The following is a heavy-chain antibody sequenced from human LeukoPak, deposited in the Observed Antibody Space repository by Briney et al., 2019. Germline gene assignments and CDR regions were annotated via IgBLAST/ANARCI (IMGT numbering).Heavy chain of an antibody. V-gene: IGHV1-2*02. J-gene: IGHJ5*01. CDR3: ASTVSRNWYDGWFDS. CDR2: ISPNSGGT. D-gene: IGHD6-13*01. Sequence: ASVTVSCKASGDSFTDYYMHWVRQAPGQGLEWMGWISPNSGGTNYAHKFQGRVTMTRDTSITTAYMELSRLRSEDTAVDYCASTVSRNWYDGWFDSWGQGTLVTVSS. CDR1: GDSFTDYY.